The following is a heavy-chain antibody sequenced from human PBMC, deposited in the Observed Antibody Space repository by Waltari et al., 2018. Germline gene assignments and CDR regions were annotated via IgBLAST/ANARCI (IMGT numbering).Heavy chain of an antibody. CDR1: GFSCSSYA. V-gene: IGHV3-23*03. CDR2: IYSGGST. CDR3: AKRGGGSLYYYYYYYMDV. J-gene: IGHJ6*03. D-gene: IGHD3-10*01. Sequence: VQLLESGGGLAQAGGSLRLSCAAAGFSCSSYAMSWVRPAPGKGLEWVSVIYSGGSTYYADSVKGRFTISRDNSKNTLYLQMNSLRAEDTAVYYCAKRGGGSLYYYYYYYMDVWGKGTTVTVSS.